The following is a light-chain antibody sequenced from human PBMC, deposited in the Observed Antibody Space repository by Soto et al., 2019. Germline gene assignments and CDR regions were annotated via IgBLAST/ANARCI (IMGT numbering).Light chain of an antibody. Sequence: DIQMTQSPSTLSASVGDRVTITCRASQSISSWLAWYQQKPGKAPKLLIYKASSLESGVPSRFSGSGSGPDFTLTISSLQSEDFAVYYCQQYNNWPPITFGQGTRLEIK. J-gene: IGKJ5*01. CDR2: KAS. CDR3: QQYNNWPPIT. CDR1: QSISSW. V-gene: IGKV1-5*03.